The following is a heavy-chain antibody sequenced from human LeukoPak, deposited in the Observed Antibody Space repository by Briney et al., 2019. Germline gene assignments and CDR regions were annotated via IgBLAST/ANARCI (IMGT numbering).Heavy chain of an antibody. CDR2: TNRDGTST. D-gene: IGHD3-10*01. CDR3: ARDTVLWFGESYDPYNWFDL. CDR1: GFTFSSDW. V-gene: IGHV3-74*01. J-gene: IGHJ5*02. Sequence: PGGSLRPSCAASGFTFSSDWTDWVRHAPGKGLVWVSRTNRDGTSTIYADSVKGRFTVARDNAKNALYLQMDSLRAEDTAVYYCARDTVLWFGESYDPYNWFDLWGQGTLVTVSS.